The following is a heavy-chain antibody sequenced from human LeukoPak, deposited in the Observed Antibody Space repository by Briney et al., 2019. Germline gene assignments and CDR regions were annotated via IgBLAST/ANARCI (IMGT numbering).Heavy chain of an antibody. CDR2: INHSGST. CDR3: ARAGGYYYYMDV. CDR1: GGSFSGYY. Sequence: SETLSLTCAVYGGSFSGYYWSWIRQPPGKGLEWIGEINHSGSTNYNPSLKSQVTISVDTSKNQFSLKLSSVTAADTAVYYCARAGGYYYYMDVWGKGTTVTVSS. D-gene: IGHD3-16*01. J-gene: IGHJ6*03. V-gene: IGHV4-34*01.